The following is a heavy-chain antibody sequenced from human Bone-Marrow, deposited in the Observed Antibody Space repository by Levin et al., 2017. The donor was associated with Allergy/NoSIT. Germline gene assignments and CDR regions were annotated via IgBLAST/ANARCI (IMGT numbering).Heavy chain of an antibody. CDR3: ARGAEQGVAGIDYYYGMDV. J-gene: IGHJ6*02. CDR2: ISSSSSYI. CDR1: GFTFSSYS. Sequence: GESLKISCAASGFTFSSYSMNWVRQAPGKGLEWVSSISSSSSYIYYADSVKGRFTISRDNAKNSLYLQMNSLRAEDTAVYYCARGAEQGVAGIDYYYGMDVWGQGTTVTVSS. D-gene: IGHD6-19*01. V-gene: IGHV3-21*01.